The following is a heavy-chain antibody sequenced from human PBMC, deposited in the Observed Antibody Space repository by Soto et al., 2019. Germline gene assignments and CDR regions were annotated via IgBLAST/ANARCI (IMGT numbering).Heavy chain of an antibody. Sequence: GGSLRLSCAASGLTFSSYAMSWVRQAPGKGLEWVSAISGSGGSTYYADSVKGRFTISGDNSKNTLYLQMNSLRAEDTAVYYCAKEVGCSSGWDSFDYWGQGTLVTVSS. CDR3: AKEVGCSSGWDSFDY. J-gene: IGHJ4*02. CDR2: ISGSGGST. CDR1: GLTFSSYA. D-gene: IGHD6-19*01. V-gene: IGHV3-23*01.